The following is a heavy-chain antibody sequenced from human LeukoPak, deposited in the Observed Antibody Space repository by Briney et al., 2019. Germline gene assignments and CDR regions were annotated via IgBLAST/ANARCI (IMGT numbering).Heavy chain of an antibody. CDR3: ARAGFGAARSYYFDY. CDR1: GYTFTSYG. CDR2: ISAYNGNT. J-gene: IGHJ4*02. V-gene: IGHV1-18*01. D-gene: IGHD6-6*01. Sequence: ASVKVSCKPSGYTFTSYGISWVRQAPGQGLEWMGWISAYNGNTNYAQKLQGRVTMTTDTSTSTAYMELRSLRSDDTAVYYCARAGFGAARSYYFDYWGQGTLVTGSP.